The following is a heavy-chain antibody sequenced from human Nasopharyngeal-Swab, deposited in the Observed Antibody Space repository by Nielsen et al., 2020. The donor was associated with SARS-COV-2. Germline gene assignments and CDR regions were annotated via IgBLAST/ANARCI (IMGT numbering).Heavy chain of an antibody. D-gene: IGHD6-19*01. J-gene: IGHJ5*02. CDR2: INTNTGNP. CDR1: GYTFTSYA. CDR3: AVHVAGDRPPFDP. Sequence: ASVKVSCKASGYTFTSYAMSWVRQAPGQGLEWMGWINTNTGNPTYAQGFTGRFVFSLDTSVSTAYLQISSLKAEDTAVYYCAVHVAGDRPPFDPWGQGTLVTVSS. V-gene: IGHV7-4-1*02.